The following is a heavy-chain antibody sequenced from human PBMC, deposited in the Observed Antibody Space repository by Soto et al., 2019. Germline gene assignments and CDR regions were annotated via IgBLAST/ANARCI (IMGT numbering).Heavy chain of an antibody. D-gene: IGHD5-18*01. CDR3: AKDQDTAMVRGGYYFDY. CDR1: GFTFSSYA. V-gene: IGHV3-23*01. CDR2: ISGSGGST. J-gene: IGHJ4*02. Sequence: GGSLRLSCAASGFTFSSYAMSWVRQAPGKGLEWVSAISGSGGSTYYADSVKGRFTISRDNSKNTLYLQMNSLRAEDTAVYYCAKDQDTAMVRGGYYFDYWGQGTLVTVSS.